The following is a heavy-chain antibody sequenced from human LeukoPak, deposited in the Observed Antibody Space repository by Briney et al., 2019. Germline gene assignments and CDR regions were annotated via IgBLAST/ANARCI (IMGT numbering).Heavy chain of an antibody. D-gene: IGHD3-10*01. V-gene: IGHV4-59*01. Sequence: SETLSLTCAVYGGSFSGYYWSWIRQPPGKGLEWIGYIYYSGSTNYNPSLKSRVTISVDTSKNQFSLKLSSVTAADTAVYYCASIGDTSIDYWGQGTLVTVSS. CDR3: ASIGDTSIDY. CDR1: GGSFSGYY. CDR2: IYYSGST. J-gene: IGHJ4*02.